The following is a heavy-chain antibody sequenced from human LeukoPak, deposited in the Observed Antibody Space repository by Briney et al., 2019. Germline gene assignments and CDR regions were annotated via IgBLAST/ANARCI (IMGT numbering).Heavy chain of an antibody. CDR3: AKDLGPEKVY. CDR2: ISGSGGST. CDR1: GFTFSSYA. Sequence: GGSLRLSCAASGFTFSSYAMSWVRQAPGKGVEWGSAISGSGGSTYYADYVKGRSTISREKSKNTRCLQMNSLRAEDTAVYYCAKDLGPEKVYWGQGTLVTVSS. J-gene: IGHJ1*01. V-gene: IGHV3-23*01.